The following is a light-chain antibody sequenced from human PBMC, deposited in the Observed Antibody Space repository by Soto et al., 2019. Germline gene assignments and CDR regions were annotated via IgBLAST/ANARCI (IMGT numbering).Light chain of an antibody. CDR3: QQYNSCLYT. V-gene: IGKV1-5*03. CDR1: QSISNW. Sequence: DIQMTQSPSTLSASVGDRVTITCRASQSISNWLAWYQQKPGKAPKLLIYKASSLESGVPSRFSGSGSGTEFTLTISSLQPDDFATYYCQQYNSCLYTFGQGTKLEI. J-gene: IGKJ2*01. CDR2: KAS.